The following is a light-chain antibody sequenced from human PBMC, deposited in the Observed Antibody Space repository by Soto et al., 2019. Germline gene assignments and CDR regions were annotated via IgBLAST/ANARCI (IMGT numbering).Light chain of an antibody. Sequence: QSVLAQPPSASGTPGQRVTISCSGSSSNVGSNTVDWYQHVAGTAPKLLIYRNEKRPSGVPARFSGSKSGTSASLAISGLQSDDEAEYFCAAWDDGLTGVIIGGGTKLTVL. J-gene: IGLJ2*01. CDR2: RNE. CDR1: SSNVGSNT. V-gene: IGLV1-44*01. CDR3: AAWDDGLTGVI.